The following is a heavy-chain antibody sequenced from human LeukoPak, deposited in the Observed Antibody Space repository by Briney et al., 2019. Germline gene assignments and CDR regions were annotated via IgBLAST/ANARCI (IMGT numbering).Heavy chain of an antibody. CDR1: GFTFSSYS. Sequence: GSLRLSCAASGFTFSSYSMNWVRQAPGKGLEWVSYISSSSSTIYYAGSVKGRFTISRDNAKNSLYLQMNSLRAEDTAVYYCAREEWLRFNGYWGQGTLVTVSS. CDR2: ISSSSSTI. J-gene: IGHJ4*02. CDR3: AREEWLRFNGY. D-gene: IGHD5-12*01. V-gene: IGHV3-48*01.